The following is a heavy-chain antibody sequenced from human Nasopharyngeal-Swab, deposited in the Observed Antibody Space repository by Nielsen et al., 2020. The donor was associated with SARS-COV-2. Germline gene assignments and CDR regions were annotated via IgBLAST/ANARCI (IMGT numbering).Heavy chain of an antibody. J-gene: IGHJ6*03. Sequence: GGSLRLSCAASGFTFSSYQMNWVRQAPGKGLEWVSYISSSGSTIYYADSVKGRFTISRDNAKHSLYLQMNSLRAEDTAVYYCAREEVVIIPTSYYYYYMDVWGKGTTVTVSS. V-gene: IGHV3-48*03. CDR1: GFTFSSYQ. CDR3: AREEVVIIPTSYYYYYMDV. D-gene: IGHD3-3*01. CDR2: ISSSGSTI.